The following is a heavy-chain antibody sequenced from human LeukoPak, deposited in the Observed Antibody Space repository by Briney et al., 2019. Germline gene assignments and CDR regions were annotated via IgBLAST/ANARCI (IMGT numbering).Heavy chain of an antibody. Sequence: PAGSLRLSCAASGFTFDDYGMSWVRQAPGKGLEWVSGINWNGGSTGYADSVKGRFTISRDNAKNSLYLQMNSLRAEDTALYYCASTPENYCSSISCYGDYWGQGNLVTVSS. CDR1: GFTFDDYG. CDR2: INWNGGST. D-gene: IGHD2-2*01. CDR3: ASTPENYCSSISCYGDY. V-gene: IGHV3-20*04. J-gene: IGHJ4*02.